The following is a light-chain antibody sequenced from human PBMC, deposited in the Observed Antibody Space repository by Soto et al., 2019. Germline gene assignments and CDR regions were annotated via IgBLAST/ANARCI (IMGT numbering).Light chain of an antibody. J-gene: IGKJ1*01. Sequence: DIQLTQSPSTLSASVGERVTITCRASQSFNNWLAWYQQKPGKAPKLLIYKASSLKSGVPSRFSGSGSGTEFTLTISSLQPVDFAPYSSHFHNSSPAPVGQGSNV. CDR2: KAS. CDR1: QSFNNW. CDR3: HFHNSSPAP. V-gene: IGKV1-5*03.